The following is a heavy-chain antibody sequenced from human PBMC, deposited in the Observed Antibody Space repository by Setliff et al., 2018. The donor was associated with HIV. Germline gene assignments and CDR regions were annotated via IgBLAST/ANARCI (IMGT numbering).Heavy chain of an antibody. Sequence: SETLSLTCAVSGGSISSSNWWSWVRQPPGKGLEWIGEIYHSGSANYNPSLKSRVIISIDKSKNKFSPKVSSVTAADTAVYYCARILVAAAGTGFDPWGQGILVTVSS. J-gene: IGHJ5*02. V-gene: IGHV4-4*02. CDR1: GGSISSSNW. CDR3: ARILVAAAGTGFDP. CDR2: IYHSGSA. D-gene: IGHD6-13*01.